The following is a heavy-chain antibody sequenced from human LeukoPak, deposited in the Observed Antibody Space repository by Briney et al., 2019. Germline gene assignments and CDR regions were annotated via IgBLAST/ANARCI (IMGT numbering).Heavy chain of an antibody. CDR2: ISYDGSNK. V-gene: IGHV3-30-3*01. Sequence: PGGSLRLSCAASGFTFSSYAMHWVRQAPGKGLEWVAVISYDGSNKYYADSVKGRFTICRDNSKSTLCLQMNSLRAEDTAVYYCARGLQSLHFDDWGQGTLVTVSS. J-gene: IGHJ4*02. CDR3: ARGLQSLHFDD. CDR1: GFTFSSYA.